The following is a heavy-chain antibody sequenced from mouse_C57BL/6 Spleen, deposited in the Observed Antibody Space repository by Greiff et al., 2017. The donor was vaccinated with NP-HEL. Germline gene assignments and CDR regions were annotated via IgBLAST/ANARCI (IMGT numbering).Heavy chain of an antibody. CDR2: INPSNGGT. CDR1: GYTFTSYW. D-gene: IGHD1-1*01. Sequence: QVQLQQPGTELVKPGASVKLSCKASGYTFTSYWMHWVKQRPGQGLEWIGNINPSNGGTNYNEKFKSKATLTVDKSSSTAYMQLSSLTSEDSAVYYCARDKGGYYGYWYFDVWGTGTTVTVSS. CDR3: ARDKGGYYGYWYFDV. J-gene: IGHJ1*03. V-gene: IGHV1-53*01.